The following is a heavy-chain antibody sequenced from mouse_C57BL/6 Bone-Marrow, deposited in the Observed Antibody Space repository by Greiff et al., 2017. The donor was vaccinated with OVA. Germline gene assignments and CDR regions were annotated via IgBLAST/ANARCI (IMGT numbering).Heavy chain of an antibody. Sequence: VQLQQSGAELARPGASVKMSCKASGYTFTSYTIHWVKQRPGQGLEWIGYIDPTNDYTNYNQKFKGKATLTVDKSSSTAYMQLSSLTSEDSAVYYCTRGYYFDYWGQGTTLTVSS. CDR3: TRGYYFDY. V-gene: IGHV1-4*01. CDR1: GYTFTSYT. CDR2: IDPTNDYT. J-gene: IGHJ2*01.